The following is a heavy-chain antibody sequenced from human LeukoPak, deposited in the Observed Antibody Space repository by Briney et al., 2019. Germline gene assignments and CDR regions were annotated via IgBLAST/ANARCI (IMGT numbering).Heavy chain of an antibody. CDR1: GFTFGSFA. D-gene: IGHD6-19*01. CDR2: ISSNGGST. Sequence: PGGSLSLSCAASGFTFGSFAMSWVRQAPGKGLEYVSAISSNGGSTYYANSVKGRFTISRDNSKNTLYLQMGSLRAEDMAVYYCARWIGSGWYDYWGQGTLVTVSS. V-gene: IGHV3-64*01. CDR3: ARWIGSGWYDY. J-gene: IGHJ4*02.